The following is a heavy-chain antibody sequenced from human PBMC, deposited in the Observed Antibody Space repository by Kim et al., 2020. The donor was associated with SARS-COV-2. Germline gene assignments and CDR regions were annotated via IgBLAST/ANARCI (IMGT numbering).Heavy chain of an antibody. V-gene: IGHV3-30*18. Sequence: GGSLRLSCAASGFTFSSYGMHWVRQAPGKGLEWVAVISYDGSNKYYADSVKGRFTISRDNSKNTLYLQMNSLRAEDTAVYYCAKTYYYGSGSLNPLGYFDYWDQGTLVTVSS. D-gene: IGHD3-10*01. CDR2: ISYDGSNK. CDR3: AKTYYYGSGSLNPLGYFDY. CDR1: GFTFSSYG. J-gene: IGHJ4*02.